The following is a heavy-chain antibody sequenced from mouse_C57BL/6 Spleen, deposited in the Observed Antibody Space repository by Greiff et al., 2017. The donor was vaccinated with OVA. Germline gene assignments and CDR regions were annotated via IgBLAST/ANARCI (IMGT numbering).Heavy chain of an antibody. V-gene: IGHV1-26*01. D-gene: IGHD1-1*01. Sequence: VQLQQSGPELVKPGASVKISCKASGYTFTDYYMNWVKQSHGKSLEWIGDINPNNGGTSYNQKFKGKATLTVDKSSSTAYMELRSLTSEDSAVYYCAREGGSRYFDYWGQGTTLTVSS. CDR2: INPNNGGT. J-gene: IGHJ2*01. CDR3: AREGGSRYFDY. CDR1: GYTFTDYY.